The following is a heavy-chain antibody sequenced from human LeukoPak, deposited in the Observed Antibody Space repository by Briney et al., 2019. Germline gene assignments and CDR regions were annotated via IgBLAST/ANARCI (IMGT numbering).Heavy chain of an antibody. J-gene: IGHJ4*02. CDR1: GFTFSTYA. CDR2: ISTSGDRT. Sequence: GGSLRLSCAASGFTFSTYAMTWVRQAPGKGLEWVSGISTSGDRTYYADSVKGRFTISRDNSKNTLYLQMNSLRAEDTAEYYCARSAVGTSCCTAVDYWGQGTLVTVSS. D-gene: IGHD1-26*01. V-gene: IGHV3-23*01. CDR3: ARSAVGTSCCTAVDY.